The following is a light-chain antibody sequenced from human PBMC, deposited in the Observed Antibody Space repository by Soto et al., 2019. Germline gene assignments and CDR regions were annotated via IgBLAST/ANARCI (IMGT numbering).Light chain of an antibody. CDR3: CSYAGRYTHYV. CDR1: SSDGGGYNY. V-gene: IGLV2-11*01. CDR2: DVS. J-gene: IGLJ1*01. Sequence: QSALTQPRSVSGSPGQSITISCTGTSSDGGGYNYVSWYRQHPGKAPKLMIYDVSKRPSGVPDRFSGSKSGNTASLTISGLQAEDEADYYCCSYAGRYTHYVFVTGTKLTAL.